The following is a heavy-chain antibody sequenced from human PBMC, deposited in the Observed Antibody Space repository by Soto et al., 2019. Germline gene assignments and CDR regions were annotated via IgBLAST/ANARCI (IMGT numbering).Heavy chain of an antibody. D-gene: IGHD3-22*01. J-gene: IGHJ6*02. CDR2: IIPIFGTA. V-gene: IGHV1-69*12. CDR3: ATLIVVVNHYYYYGMDV. Sequence: QVQLVQSGAEVKKPGSSVKVSCKASGGTFSSYAISWVRQAPGQGLEWMGGIIPIFGTANYAQKFQGRVTITADESTSTAYIELSSLRSEDTAVYYCATLIVVVNHYYYYGMDVWGQGTTVTVSS. CDR1: GGTFSSYA.